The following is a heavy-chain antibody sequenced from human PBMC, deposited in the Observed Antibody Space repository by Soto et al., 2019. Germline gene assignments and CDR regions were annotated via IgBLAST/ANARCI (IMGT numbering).Heavy chain of an antibody. CDR1: GFTIRSYS. J-gene: IGHJ3*02. Sequence: AGGSMILSCAASGFTIRSYSMSWVSQAPGKGLEWVSAISGSGGSTYYADSVKGRFTISRDNSKNTLYLQMNSLRAEDTAVYYCARPYDFWSGYDAFDIWGQGTMVTVSS. CDR2: ISGSGGST. V-gene: IGHV3-23*01. CDR3: ARPYDFWSGYDAFDI. D-gene: IGHD3-3*01.